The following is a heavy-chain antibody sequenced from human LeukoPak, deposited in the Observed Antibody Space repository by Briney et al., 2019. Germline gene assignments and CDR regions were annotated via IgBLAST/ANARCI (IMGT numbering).Heavy chain of an antibody. CDR2: ISHGGTA. V-gene: IGHV4-39*07. J-gene: IGHJ6*03. D-gene: IGHD2-2*01. Sequence: PSETLSLTCTVSGGSMSSHIYYWGWIRQPPGKGLEWIGSISHGGTAYYKPSLKSRVTISVDTSNNQFSLKLSSVTAADTAVYYCAREGCSGTNCLYYFYYMDVWGKGTTVTVS. CDR1: GGSMSSHIYY. CDR3: AREGCSGTNCLYYFYYMDV.